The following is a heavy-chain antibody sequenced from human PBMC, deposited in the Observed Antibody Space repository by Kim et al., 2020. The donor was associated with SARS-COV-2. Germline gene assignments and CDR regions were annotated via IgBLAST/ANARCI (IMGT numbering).Heavy chain of an antibody. CDR2: ISGSGGST. Sequence: GGSLRLSCAASGFTFSSYVMSWVRQAPGKGLEWVSSISGSGGSTYYADSVKGRFTISRDNSKNTLYLQMNSLRAEDTAVYYCARDGTSWPDAFDIWGQGTIVAVSS. J-gene: IGHJ3*02. D-gene: IGHD2-2*01. CDR3: ARDGTSWPDAFDI. CDR1: GFTFSSYV. V-gene: IGHV3-23*01.